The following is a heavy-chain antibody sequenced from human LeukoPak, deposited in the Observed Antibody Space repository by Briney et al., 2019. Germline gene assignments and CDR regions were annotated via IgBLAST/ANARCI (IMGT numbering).Heavy chain of an antibody. D-gene: IGHD3-9*01. CDR3: AKPAGYYDILTGYLPFDY. J-gene: IGHJ4*02. V-gene: IGHV3-23*01. CDR1: GFTFSSYA. Sequence: GGSLRLSCAASGFTFSSYAMSWVRQAPGKGLEWVSVISGSGGSTYYADSVKGRFTISRDNSKNTLYLQMNSLRAEDTAVYYCAKPAGYYDILTGYLPFDYWGQGTLVTVSS. CDR2: ISGSGGST.